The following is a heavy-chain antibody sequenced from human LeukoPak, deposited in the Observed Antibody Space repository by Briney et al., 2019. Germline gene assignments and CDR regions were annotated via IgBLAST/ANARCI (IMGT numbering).Heavy chain of an antibody. J-gene: IGHJ4*02. CDR1: GGSFSGYY. D-gene: IGHD3-10*01. CDR2: INHSGST. Sequence: SETLSLTCAVYGGSFSGYYWSWIRQPPGKGLEWIGEINHSGSTNYNPSLKSRVTISVDTSKNQFSLKLSSVTAADTAVYYCARVMVRGRVDYGAREPWSPSPQ. V-gene: IGHV4-34*01. CDR3: ARVMVRGRVDY.